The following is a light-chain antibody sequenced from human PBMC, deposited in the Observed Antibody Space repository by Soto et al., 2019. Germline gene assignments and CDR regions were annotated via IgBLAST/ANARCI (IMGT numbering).Light chain of an antibody. CDR2: KAS. V-gene: IGKV1-5*03. Sequence: DILLTQSPCTLSASVGETVALTCRASQTISSWVAWYQQKPGRAPKLLIYKASSLESGVPSRFSGSGSGTEFTLTISSLQPDDFATYYCQQYHNYSPLTFGGGTKVDIK. CDR3: QQYHNYSPLT. J-gene: IGKJ4*01. CDR1: QTISSW.